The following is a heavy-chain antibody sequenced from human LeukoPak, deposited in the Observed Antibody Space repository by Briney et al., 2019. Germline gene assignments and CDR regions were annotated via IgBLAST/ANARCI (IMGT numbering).Heavy chain of an antibody. CDR2: IYGGGPT. CDR3: ARDLGIAGTTHAFDI. D-gene: IGHD1-14*01. V-gene: IGHV3-53*01. Sequence: GGSLRLSCAASGFTVSRNYMSWVRQAPGRGLECVSVIYGGGPTYYADSVKGRFTISRDTSKNTLYLQMNSLRAEDTAVYFCARDLGIAGTTHAFDIWGQGTMVPVSS. J-gene: IGHJ3*02. CDR1: GFTVSRNY.